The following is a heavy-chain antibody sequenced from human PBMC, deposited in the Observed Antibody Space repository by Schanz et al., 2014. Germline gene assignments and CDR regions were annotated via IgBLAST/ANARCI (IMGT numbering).Heavy chain of an antibody. V-gene: IGHV1-18*04. Sequence: QVQVVQSGAELKKPGASVKVSCTASGFNFNNYDINWVRQATGQGLEWMGWISVYNHNKEYDQKFQGRVTMTTDTSTSTAYMELTDLRSDDTAVYYCARDRRFFDRDDLYYFDSWGQGTLVTVSS. D-gene: IGHD3-3*01. CDR2: ISVYNHNK. J-gene: IGHJ4*02. CDR1: GFNFNNYD. CDR3: ARDRRFFDRDDLYYFDS.